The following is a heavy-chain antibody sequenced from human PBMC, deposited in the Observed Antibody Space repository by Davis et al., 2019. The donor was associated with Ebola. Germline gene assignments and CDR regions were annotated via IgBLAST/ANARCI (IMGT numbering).Heavy chain of an antibody. J-gene: IGHJ6*02. D-gene: IGHD2-21*01. V-gene: IGHV4-34*01. Sequence: MPSDTLSLTCPLHGRSLSGHYWCWIRHPPRKGLEWIGEINHSGRTNYNPSLKSRVTISVVTSKNQFSLKLGSVTAADTAVYCCASGSGDCGGDCCIYYYYGMDVWGQGTTVTVSS. CDR2: INHSGRT. CDR1: GRSLSGHY. CDR3: ASGSGDCGGDCCIYYYYGMDV.